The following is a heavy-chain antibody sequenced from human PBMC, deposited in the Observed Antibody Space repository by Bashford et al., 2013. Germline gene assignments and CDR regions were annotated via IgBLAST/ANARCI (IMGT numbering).Heavy chain of an antibody. CDR1: GGTFSSYA. CDR3: ARGHYYDSKRNAFDP. V-gene: IGHV1-69*06. Sequence: SVKVSCKASGGTFSSYAISWVRQAPGQGLEWMGGIIPIFGTANYAQKFQGRVTITADKSTSTAYMELSSVTAADTAVYYCARGHYYDSKRNAFDPWGQGTLVTVSS. J-gene: IGHJ5*02. D-gene: IGHD3-22*01. CDR2: IIPIFGTA.